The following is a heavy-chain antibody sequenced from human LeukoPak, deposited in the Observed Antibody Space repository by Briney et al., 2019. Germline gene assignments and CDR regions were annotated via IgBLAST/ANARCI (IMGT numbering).Heavy chain of an antibody. J-gene: IGHJ4*02. V-gene: IGHV3-30*03. CDR2: ISYDGSNK. CDR1: GFTFSSYG. Sequence: GGSLRLSCAASGFTFSSYGMHWVRQAPGKGLEWVAVISYDGSNKYYADSVKGRFTISRDNSKNTMYLQMNSLRAEDTAVYYCARGGEQWLVRTFLDYWGQGTLVTVSS. D-gene: IGHD6-19*01. CDR3: ARGGEQWLVRTFLDY.